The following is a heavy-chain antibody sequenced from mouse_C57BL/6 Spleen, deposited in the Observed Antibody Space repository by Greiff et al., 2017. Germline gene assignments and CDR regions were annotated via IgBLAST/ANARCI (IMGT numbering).Heavy chain of an antibody. J-gene: IGHJ1*03. CDR1: GYTFTSYW. CDR2: IHPNSGST. V-gene: IGHV1-64*01. CDR3: AAGESDGYYEGYFDV. Sequence: QVQLQQPGAELVMPGASVKLSCKASGYTFTSYWMHWVKQRPGQGLEWIGMIHPNSGSTNYNEKFKSKATLTVDKSSSTAYMQLSSLTSEDSAVYYCAAGESDGYYEGYFDVWGTGTTVTVSS. D-gene: IGHD2-3*01.